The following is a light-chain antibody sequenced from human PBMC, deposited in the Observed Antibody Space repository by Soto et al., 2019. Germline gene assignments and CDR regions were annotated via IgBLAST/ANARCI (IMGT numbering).Light chain of an antibody. CDR3: AAWDDSLSVPV. Sequence: QSALTQPASVSGSPGQSITISCTGTSSDVGTYNLVSWYQQHPGEAPKLIIYEGNQRPSGVPDRFSGSKSGTSASLAISGLRSEDEAAYFCAAWDDSLSVPVFGGGTQLTVL. CDR2: EGN. V-gene: IGLV2-14*02. J-gene: IGLJ7*01. CDR1: SSDVGTYNL.